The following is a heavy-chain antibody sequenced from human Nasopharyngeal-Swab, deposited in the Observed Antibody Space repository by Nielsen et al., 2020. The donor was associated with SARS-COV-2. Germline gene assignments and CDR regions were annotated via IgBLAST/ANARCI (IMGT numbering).Heavy chain of an antibody. CDR2: IYYSGST. D-gene: IGHD1-1*01. Sequence: ESLKISCTVSGGSISSYYWSWIRQPPGKGLEWIGYIYYSGSTNYNPSLKSRVTISVDTSKNQFSLKLSSVTAADTAVYYCARGGLERSDAFDIWGQGTMVTVSS. V-gene: IGHV4-59*01. CDR3: ARGGLERSDAFDI. CDR1: GGSISSYY. J-gene: IGHJ3*02.